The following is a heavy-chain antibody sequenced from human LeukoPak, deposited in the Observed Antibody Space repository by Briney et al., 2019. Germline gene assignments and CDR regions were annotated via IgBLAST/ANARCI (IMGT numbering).Heavy chain of an antibody. CDR3: ARHEGLLGDYFDY. D-gene: IGHD3-3*01. CDR1: GDSISSSSYY. CDR2: IYYSGST. J-gene: IGHJ4*02. Sequence: EASETLSLTCTVSGDSISSSSYYWGWIRQPPGKGLEWIGSIYYSGSTNYNPSLKSRVTISVDTSKNQFSLKLSSVTAADTAVYYCARHEGLLGDYFDYWGQGTLVTVSS. V-gene: IGHV4-39*01.